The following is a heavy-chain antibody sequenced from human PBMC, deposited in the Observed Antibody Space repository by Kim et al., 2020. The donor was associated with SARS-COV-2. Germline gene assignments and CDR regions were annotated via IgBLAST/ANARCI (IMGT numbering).Heavy chain of an antibody. V-gene: IGHV4-4*02. CDR1: GGSISSSNW. Sequence: SETLSLTCAVSGGSISSSNWWSWVRQPPGKGLEWIGEIYHSGSTNYNPSLKSRVTISVDKSKNQFSLKLSSVTAADTAVYYCAGAWDYYGSGSFHLDYWGQGTLVTVSS. CDR3: AGAWDYYGSGSFHLDY. CDR2: IYHSGST. J-gene: IGHJ4*02. D-gene: IGHD3-10*01.